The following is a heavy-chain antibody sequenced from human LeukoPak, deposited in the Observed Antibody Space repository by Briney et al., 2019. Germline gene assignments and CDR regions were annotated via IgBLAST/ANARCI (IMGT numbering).Heavy chain of an antibody. CDR3: ARSPYSSSFYYMDV. CDR1: GFTFSSYW. V-gene: IGHV3-74*01. J-gene: IGHJ6*03. Sequence: GGSLRLSCAASGFTFSSYWMHWVRQAPGKGLVWVSRINSDGSSTSYADPVKGRFTISRDNAKNTLYLQMNSLRAEDTAVYYCARSPYSSSFYYMDVWGKGTTVTVSS. CDR2: INSDGSST. D-gene: IGHD6-13*01.